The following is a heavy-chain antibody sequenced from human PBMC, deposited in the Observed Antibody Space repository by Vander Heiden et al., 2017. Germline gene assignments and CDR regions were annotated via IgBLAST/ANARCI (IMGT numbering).Heavy chain of an antibody. CDR2: IYWNDDK. CDR1: RSSLSTSGVG. CDR3: ALTDQLGPTFDY. D-gene: IGHD6-13*01. V-gene: IGHV2-5*01. Sequence: QITLNESSPTLVNPTHTLTLTCTFSRSSLSTSGVGVGWIRQPPGKALEWLALIYWNDDKRYSPALKSRLTITKDTSKKKVVLTMTKMDPGETATYYSALTDQLGPTFDYWGQVTMVTIYS. J-gene: IGHJ4*02.